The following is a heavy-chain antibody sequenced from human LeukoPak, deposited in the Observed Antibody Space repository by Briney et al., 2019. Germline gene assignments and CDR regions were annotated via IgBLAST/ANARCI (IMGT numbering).Heavy chain of an antibody. J-gene: IGHJ5*02. V-gene: IGHV4-39*02. CDR3: GRDRSYYYGSGSYDWFDP. CDR1: GGSISSSSYY. CDR2: IYYSGST. D-gene: IGHD3-10*01. Sequence: SETLSLTCTVSGGSISSSSYYWGWIRQPPGKGLEWIGSIYYSGSTYYNPSLKSRVTISVDTSKNQFSLKLSSVTAADTAVYYCGRDRSYYYGSGSYDWFDPWGQGTLVTVSS.